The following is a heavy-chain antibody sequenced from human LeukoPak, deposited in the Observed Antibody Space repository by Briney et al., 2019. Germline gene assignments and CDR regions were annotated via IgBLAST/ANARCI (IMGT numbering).Heavy chain of an antibody. Sequence: GGSLRLSCAASGFTFSSYSMNWVRQAPGKGPEWISYISGGSTITDFYADSVKGRFTISRDNAKNSLYLQMNSLRAEDTAVYYCAKDSMIDQYFQHWGQGTLVTVSS. D-gene: IGHD3-22*01. CDR1: GFTFSSYS. CDR3: AKDSMIDQYFQH. CDR2: ISGGSTIT. V-gene: IGHV3-48*01. J-gene: IGHJ1*01.